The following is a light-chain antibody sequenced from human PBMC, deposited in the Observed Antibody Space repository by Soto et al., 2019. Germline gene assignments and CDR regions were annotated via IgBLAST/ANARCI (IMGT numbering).Light chain of an antibody. CDR2: GVS. V-gene: IGKV3-15*01. Sequence: EIVMTQSPATLSVSPGERATLSCRASQSVSSKLAWFQQKPGQAPSLLIYGVSTRATGVPVRFSGSGSGTEFTLTINSLQSEDFAVYYCQQYNNWPHTFDQGTKLEIK. CDR3: QQYNNWPHT. J-gene: IGKJ2*01. CDR1: QSVSSK.